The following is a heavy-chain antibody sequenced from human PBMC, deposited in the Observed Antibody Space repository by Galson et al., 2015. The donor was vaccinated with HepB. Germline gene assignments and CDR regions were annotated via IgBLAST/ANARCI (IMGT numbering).Heavy chain of an antibody. CDR1: GYSFTSYW. V-gene: IGHV5-51*01. CDR2: IYPGDSDT. D-gene: IGHD3-3*01. Sequence: QSGAEVKKPGESLKISCKGSGYSFTSYWIGWVRQMPGKGLEWMGIIYPGDSDTRYSPSFQGQVTISADKSISTAYLQWSSLKASDTAMYYCARLSNLGFLEWSLSDYWGQGTLVTVSS. CDR3: ARLSNLGFLEWSLSDY. J-gene: IGHJ4*02.